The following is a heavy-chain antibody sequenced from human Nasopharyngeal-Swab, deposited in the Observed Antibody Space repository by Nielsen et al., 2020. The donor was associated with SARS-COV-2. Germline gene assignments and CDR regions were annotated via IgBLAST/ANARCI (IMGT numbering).Heavy chain of an antibody. CDR3: AKRLSCTSTSCYAFDY. D-gene: IGHD2-2*01. V-gene: IGHV3-23*01. J-gene: IGHJ4*02. CDR2: ISGIGDRT. CDR1: GFTFSTYA. Sequence: GESLKISCTASGFTFSTYAMSWARQAPGKGLEWVPAISGIGDRTYYADSVQGRFTISRDNSKNTLYLQMNSLRAEDTAVYYCAKRLSCTSTSCYAFDYWGQGTLVTVSS.